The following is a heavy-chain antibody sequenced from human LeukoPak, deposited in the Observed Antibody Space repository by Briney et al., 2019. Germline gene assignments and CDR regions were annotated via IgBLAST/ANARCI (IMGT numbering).Heavy chain of an antibody. CDR1: GFTFEDYT. D-gene: IGHD3-22*01. CDR3: VKDLSYESSGHVLEY. CDR2: ISWDGTT. Sequence: PGGSLRLSCVASGFTFEDYTMHWVRQAPGKTLEWVSLISWDGTTYYTDSVKGRFTISRDNSKNSLYLQMDTLRSEATAFYYCVKDLSYESSGHVLEYGGQGTLVTVSS. V-gene: IGHV3-43*01. J-gene: IGHJ4*02.